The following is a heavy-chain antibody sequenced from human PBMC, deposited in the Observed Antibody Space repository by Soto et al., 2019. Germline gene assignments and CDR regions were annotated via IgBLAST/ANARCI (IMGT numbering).Heavy chain of an antibody. CDR2: IIPIFGTA. CDR1: GGTFSSYA. V-gene: IGHV1-69*13. J-gene: IGHJ5*02. CDR3: ARGLTLEWLPHNWFDP. D-gene: IGHD3-3*01. Sequence: SVKVSCKASGGTFSSYAISWVRQAPGQGLEWMGGIIPIFGTANYAQKFQGRVTITADESTSTAYMELSSLRSEDTAVYYCARGLTLEWLPHNWFDPWGQGTLVTVSS.